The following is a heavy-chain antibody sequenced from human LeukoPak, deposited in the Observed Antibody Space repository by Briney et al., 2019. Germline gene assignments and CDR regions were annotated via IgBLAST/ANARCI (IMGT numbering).Heavy chain of an antibody. V-gene: IGHV3-48*01. CDR1: GFTFSSYS. Sequence: GGSLRLSCAASGFTFSSYSMNWVRQAPGKGLEWVSYISSSSSTIYYADSVKGRFTISRDNAKNSLYLQMNSLRAEDTAVYYCAKVAWELLSSLFDYWGQGTLVTVSS. CDR3: AKVAWELLSSLFDY. CDR2: ISSSSSTI. D-gene: IGHD1-26*01. J-gene: IGHJ4*02.